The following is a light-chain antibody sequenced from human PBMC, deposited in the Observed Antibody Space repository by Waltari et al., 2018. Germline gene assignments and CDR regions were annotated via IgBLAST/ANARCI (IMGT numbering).Light chain of an antibody. Sequence: PGERATLSCRASQSVSKDLAWYQHKPGQAPRLLIYDASNRATGIPARFSGSGSGTDFTLTISSLEPEDFAVYFCQQRANWPQVTFGQGTKLEIK. J-gene: IGKJ2*01. V-gene: IGKV3-11*01. CDR3: QQRANWPQVT. CDR1: QSVSKD. CDR2: DAS.